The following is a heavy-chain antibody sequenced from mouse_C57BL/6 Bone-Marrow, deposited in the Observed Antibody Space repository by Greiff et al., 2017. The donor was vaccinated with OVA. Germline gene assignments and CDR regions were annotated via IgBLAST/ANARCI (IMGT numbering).Heavy chain of an antibody. V-gene: IGHV5-6*01. CDR2: ISSGGSYT. CDR1: GFTFSSYG. Sequence: DVQLQESGGDLVKPGGSLKLSCAASGFTFSSYGMSWVRQTPDKRLEWVATISSGGSYTYYPDSVKGRFTISRDNAKNTLYLQMSSLKSEDSAMYYCARRGTYYCDYWGQGTTLTVSS. J-gene: IGHJ2*01. CDR3: ARRGTYYCDY. D-gene: IGHD3-3*01.